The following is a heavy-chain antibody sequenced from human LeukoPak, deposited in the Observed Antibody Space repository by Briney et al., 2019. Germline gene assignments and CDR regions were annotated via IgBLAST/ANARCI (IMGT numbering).Heavy chain of an antibody. CDR2: INPNSGGT. D-gene: IGHD6-13*01. CDR1: GYTFTGYY. J-gene: IGHJ6*04. V-gene: IGHV1-2*02. CDR3: ARVVYSSSWAGV. Sequence: ASVKVSCKASGYTFTGYYMHWVRQAPGQGLEWMGWINPNSGGTNYAQKFQGRVTMTRDTSISTAYMELSRLRSDDTAVYYCARVVYSSSWAGVWGKGTTVTVSS.